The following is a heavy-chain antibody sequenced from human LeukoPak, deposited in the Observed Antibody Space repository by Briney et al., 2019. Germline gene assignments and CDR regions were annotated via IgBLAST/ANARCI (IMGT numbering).Heavy chain of an antibody. D-gene: IGHD1-1*01. V-gene: IGHV4-39*01. J-gene: IGHJ3*01. CDR2: IYYSGGT. Sequence: SETLSLTCTVSGGSISISSYYWGWIRQPPGKGLEWIGSIYYSGGTYYNPSLKSRVTISGDTSKNQFSLKLSSVTAADTAVYYCARHRPNWNGGLDAFDVWGQGTMVTVSS. CDR3: ARHRPNWNGGLDAFDV. CDR1: GGSISISSYY.